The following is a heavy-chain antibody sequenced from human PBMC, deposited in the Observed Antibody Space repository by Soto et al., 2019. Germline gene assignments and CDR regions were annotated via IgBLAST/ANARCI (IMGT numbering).Heavy chain of an antibody. D-gene: IGHD3-22*01. CDR2: ISAYNGNT. CDR1: GYTFTSYG. Sequence: ASVKGSCKASGYTFTSYGISWVRQAPGQGLEWMGWISAYNGNTNYAQKLHGRVTMTTDTSTSTAYMELSSLRSDDTAVYYCARPYYYDSSGYPGDPYRMAVRAQGTTVPV. V-gene: IGHV1-18*04. CDR3: ARPYYYDSSGYPGDPYRMAV. J-gene: IGHJ6*02.